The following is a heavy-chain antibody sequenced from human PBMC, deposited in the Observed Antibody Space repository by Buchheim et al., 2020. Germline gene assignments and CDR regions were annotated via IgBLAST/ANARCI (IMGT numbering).Heavy chain of an antibody. D-gene: IGHD5-24*01. Sequence: QVQLVESGGGVVQPGRSLRLSCAASGFTFSSYGMHWVRQAPGKGLEWVAVISYDGSNKYYADSVKGRFTISRDNSKNTLYLQMNSLRAEDTAVYYCAKVLFREMATSYPVDYWGQGTL. CDR3: AKVLFREMATSYPVDY. J-gene: IGHJ4*02. CDR2: ISYDGSNK. CDR1: GFTFSSYG. V-gene: IGHV3-30*18.